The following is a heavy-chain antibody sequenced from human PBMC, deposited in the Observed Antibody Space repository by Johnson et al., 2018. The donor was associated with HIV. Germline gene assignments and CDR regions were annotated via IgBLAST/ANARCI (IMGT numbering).Heavy chain of an antibody. J-gene: IGHJ3*02. V-gene: IGHV3-30*03. CDR3: ARDTDDFWSGEGAFDI. Sequence: QMQLVESGGGVVQPGKSLRLFCAASGFTFSSYAMHWVRQAPGKGLEWVAVVSNDGNNKYYTDSVKGRFTISRDNSRNTLNLQMNNLRAEDTGVYYCARDTDDFWSGEGAFDIWGQGTMVTVSS. D-gene: IGHD3-3*01. CDR2: VSNDGNNK. CDR1: GFTFSSYA.